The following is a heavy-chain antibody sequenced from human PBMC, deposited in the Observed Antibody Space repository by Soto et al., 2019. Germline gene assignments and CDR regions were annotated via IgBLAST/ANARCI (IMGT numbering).Heavy chain of an antibody. V-gene: IGHV4-59*01. Sequence: PSETLSLTCTVSGGSISTYYWSWIRQPPGKGLEWIGYIYYSGSTNYNPSLKSRVTISVDTSKNQFSLKLSSVTAADTAVYYCARGLNYYDSSGYFDYWGQGTLVTVSS. D-gene: IGHD3-22*01. CDR2: IYYSGST. CDR1: GGSISTYY. J-gene: IGHJ4*02. CDR3: ARGLNYYDSSGYFDY.